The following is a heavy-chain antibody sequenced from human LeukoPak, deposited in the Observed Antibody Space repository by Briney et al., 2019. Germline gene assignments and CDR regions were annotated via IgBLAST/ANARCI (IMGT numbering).Heavy chain of an antibody. CDR3: ARYCSSTSCSNQWFDP. D-gene: IGHD2-2*01. CDR1: GYTFTGYY. J-gene: IGHJ5*02. V-gene: IGHV1-2*02. Sequence: ASVTVSCKASGYTFTGYYMHWVRQAPGQGLEWMGWINPNSGGTNYAQKFQGRVTMTRDTSISTAYMELSRLRSDDTAVYYCARYCSSTSCSNQWFDPWGQGTLVTVSS. CDR2: INPNSGGT.